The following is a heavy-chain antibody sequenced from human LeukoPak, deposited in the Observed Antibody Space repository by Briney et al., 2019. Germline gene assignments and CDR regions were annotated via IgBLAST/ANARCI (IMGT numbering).Heavy chain of an antibody. CDR1: GFTFSSYG. D-gene: IGHD3-22*01. V-gene: IGHV3-23*01. CDR3: AKHDVTGYYSDY. CDR2: IRGSGGST. J-gene: IGHJ4*02. Sequence: PGGSLRLSCAVSGFTFSSYGMSWVRQAPGKALEWVPYIRGSGGSTYYADSVKGRFTISRDNSKNTLYLQMNSLRAEDTAVYYCAKHDVTGYYSDYWGQGALVTVSS.